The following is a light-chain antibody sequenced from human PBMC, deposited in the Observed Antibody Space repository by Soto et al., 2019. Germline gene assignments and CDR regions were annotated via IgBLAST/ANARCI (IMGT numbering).Light chain of an antibody. Sequence: VVTQSPSASASLGASVKLTCTRSSGHSTFAIAWHQQQPGKGPRYLMKLNSDGSHSKGDGIPDRFSGSSSGAERYLSISSLQSEDEADYYCQTWAPGIVVFGGGTQLTVL. J-gene: IGLJ2*01. CDR1: SGHSTFA. V-gene: IGLV4-69*01. CDR3: QTWAPGIVV. CDR2: LNSDGSH.